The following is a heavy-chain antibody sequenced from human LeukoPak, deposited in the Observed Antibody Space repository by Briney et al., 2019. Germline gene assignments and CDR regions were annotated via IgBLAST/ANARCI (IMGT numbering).Heavy chain of an antibody. J-gene: IGHJ6*04. CDR1: GGTFSSYA. Sequence: SVKVSCKASGGTFSSYAISWVRQAPGQGLEWMGGIIPIFGTANYAQKFQGRVTITADESTSTAYMELSSLRSEDTAVYYCARTLTGTTFAYYHGMDVWGKGTTVTVSS. CDR2: IIPIFGTA. V-gene: IGHV1-69*01. CDR3: ARTLTGTTFAYYHGMDV. D-gene: IGHD1-20*01.